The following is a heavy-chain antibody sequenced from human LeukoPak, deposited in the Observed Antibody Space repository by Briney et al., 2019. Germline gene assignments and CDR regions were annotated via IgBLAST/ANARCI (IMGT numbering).Heavy chain of an antibody. Sequence: PSETLSLTCTVSGGAISSSSYSWGWIRQPPGKALEWIGSIYYSGSPYYNPSLKSRVTISVDTSKNQFSLKLSSVTAADTAVYYCARQSHSEGLGNFDYWGQGTLVTVSS. D-gene: IGHD6-19*01. CDR2: IYYSGSP. V-gene: IGHV4-39*01. CDR1: GGAISSSSYS. J-gene: IGHJ4*02. CDR3: ARQSHSEGLGNFDY.